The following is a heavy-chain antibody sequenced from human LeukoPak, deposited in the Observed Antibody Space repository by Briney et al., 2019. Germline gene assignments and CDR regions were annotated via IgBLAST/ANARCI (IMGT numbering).Heavy chain of an antibody. D-gene: IGHD3-10*01. CDR3: ARGFTMVRGVIIQYYYYYYMDV. CDR1: GYTFTSYY. Sequence: GASVKVSCKASGYTFTSYYMHWVRQAPGQGLEWMGIINPSGGSTSYAQKFQGRVTMTRDTSTSTVYMELSSLRSEDTAVYYCARGFTMVRGVIIQYYYYYYMDVWGKGTAVTISS. V-gene: IGHV1-46*01. CDR2: INPSGGST. J-gene: IGHJ6*03.